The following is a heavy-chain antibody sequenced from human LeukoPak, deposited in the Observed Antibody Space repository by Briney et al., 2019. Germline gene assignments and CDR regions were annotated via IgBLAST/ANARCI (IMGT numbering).Heavy chain of an antibody. Sequence: GGSLRLSCAASGFTFSSYWMHWVRQAPGKGLVWVSRINSDGSSTNYRDSVKGRFTISRDNAKNTLYLQMNSLRAEDTAMYYCARAVYYSNHLGYWGQGTLVTVSS. V-gene: IGHV3-74*01. CDR2: INSDGSST. J-gene: IGHJ4*01. CDR1: GFTFSSYW. D-gene: IGHD4-11*01. CDR3: ARAVYYSNHLGY.